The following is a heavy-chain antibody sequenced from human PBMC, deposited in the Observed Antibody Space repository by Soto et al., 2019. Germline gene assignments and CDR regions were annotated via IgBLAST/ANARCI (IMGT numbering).Heavy chain of an antibody. CDR2: IIPIFGTA. V-gene: IGHV1-69*13. CDR1: GGTFSSYA. D-gene: IGHD3-10*01. Sequence: GASVKVSCKASGGTFSSYAISWVRQAPGQGLEWMGGIIPIFGTANYAQKFQGRVTITADESTSTAYMELSSLRSEDTAVYYCARVRSLWFGERAQESVNWFDPWGQGTLVTVLL. CDR3: ARVRSLWFGERAQESVNWFDP. J-gene: IGHJ5*02.